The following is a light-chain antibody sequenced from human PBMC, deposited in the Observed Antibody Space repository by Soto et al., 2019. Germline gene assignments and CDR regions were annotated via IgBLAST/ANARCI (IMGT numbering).Light chain of an antibody. CDR2: WAS. CDR1: QRVLYSSHNKNS. Sequence: DIVMTQSPDSLAVSLGERATINCKSSQRVLYSSHNKNSLAWYQQKPGQPPKLLIYWASTRESGVPDRFSGSGSGTDFTLTISSLQAEDVAVYYCQQYYSTPRTFGQGTKMEIK. J-gene: IGKJ1*01. V-gene: IGKV4-1*01. CDR3: QQYYSTPRT.